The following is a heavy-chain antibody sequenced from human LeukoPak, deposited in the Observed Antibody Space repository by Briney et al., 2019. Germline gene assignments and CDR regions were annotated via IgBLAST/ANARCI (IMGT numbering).Heavy chain of an antibody. CDR3: ARDSYDTSGQFHNNWFDP. CDR1: GYIFSNHY. J-gene: IGHJ5*02. Sequence: GASVKVSCKVSGYIFSNHYIHWVRQAPGQGLEWMGTINPGDESTTFAQQFQGRVSMTRDLSTNTVYMELSSLRSDDTAVYYCARDSYDTSGQFHNNWFDPRGQGTLVTVSS. CDR2: INPGDEST. D-gene: IGHD3-22*01. V-gene: IGHV1-46*01.